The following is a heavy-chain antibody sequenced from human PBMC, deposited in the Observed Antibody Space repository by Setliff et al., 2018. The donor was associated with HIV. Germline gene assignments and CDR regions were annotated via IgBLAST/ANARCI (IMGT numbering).Heavy chain of an antibody. J-gene: IGHJ5*02. D-gene: IGHD2-21*02. CDR1: GGSINSSTYY. CDR2: FYYTGTT. V-gene: IGHV4-39*01. Sequence: SETLSLTCTVSGGSINSSTYYWGWIRQPPGKGLEWIGSFYYTGTTYYNPSLKSRVTLSLDTSKNQFSLELTSVTAADTAVYYCARHDCGGDCSINWFDPWGQGTLVTVSS. CDR3: ARHDCGGDCSINWFDP.